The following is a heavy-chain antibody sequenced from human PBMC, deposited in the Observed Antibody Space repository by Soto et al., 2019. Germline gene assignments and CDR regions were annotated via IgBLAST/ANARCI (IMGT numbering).Heavy chain of an antibody. CDR1: GFTFCSYA. V-gene: IGHV3-23*01. Sequence: GGSLRLSCAASGFTFCSYAMSGVRQAPGKGLEWVSAISGSGGSTYYADSVKGRFTISRDNSKNTLYLQMNSLRAEDTAVYYCAKAETSGYYYFDYWGQGTLVTVSS. CDR3: AKAETSGYYYFDY. CDR2: ISGSGGST. J-gene: IGHJ4*02. D-gene: IGHD3-22*01.